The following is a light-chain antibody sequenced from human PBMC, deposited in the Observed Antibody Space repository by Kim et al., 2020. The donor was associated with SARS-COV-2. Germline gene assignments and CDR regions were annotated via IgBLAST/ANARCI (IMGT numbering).Light chain of an antibody. CDR3: QAWDSSTVV. CDR2: QDR. V-gene: IGLV3-1*01. CDR1: KLENKN. J-gene: IGLJ2*01. Sequence: GSTGQTASITCSGDKLENKNVCWYQQKPGQSPVVVIYQDRKRPSGIPERFSGSNAGNTATLTISGTQAMDEADYYCQAWDSSTVVFGGGTQLTVL.